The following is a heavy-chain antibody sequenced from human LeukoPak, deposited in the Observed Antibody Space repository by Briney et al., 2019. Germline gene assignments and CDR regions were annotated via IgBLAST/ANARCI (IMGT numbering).Heavy chain of an antibody. Sequence: SETLSLTCTVSGGSISSYYWSWIRQPPGKGLEWIGYINYSGSTNYNPSLKSRVTMSVDTSKNQFSLNLSSVTAADTAVYYCARDLGGDGFNLRNWFDPWGQGTLVTVSS. J-gene: IGHJ5*02. CDR3: ARDLGGDGFNLRNWFDP. CDR2: INYSGST. V-gene: IGHV4-59*12. CDR1: GGSISSYY. D-gene: IGHD5-24*01.